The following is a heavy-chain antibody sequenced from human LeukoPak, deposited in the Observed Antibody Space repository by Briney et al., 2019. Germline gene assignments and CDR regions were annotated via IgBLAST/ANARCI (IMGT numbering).Heavy chain of an antibody. CDR3: ARRRDGYNTRYYDYGMDV. CDR2: IQNSGST. J-gene: IGHJ6*02. D-gene: IGHD5-24*01. Sequence: SETLSLTCTVFGGSISTYYWTWIRQPPGKGLEWIGYIQNSGSTNYNPSLKSGVTISVHTSNNQFSLRLSSVTAADTAVYYCARRRDGYNTRYYDYGMDVWGQGTTVTVSS. CDR1: GGSISTYY. V-gene: IGHV4-59*08.